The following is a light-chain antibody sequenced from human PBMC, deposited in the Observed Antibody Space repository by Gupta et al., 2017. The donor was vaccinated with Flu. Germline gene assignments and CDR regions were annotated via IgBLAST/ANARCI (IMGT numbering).Light chain of an antibody. CDR1: QRITSN. V-gene: IGKV3-15*01. Sequence: PAILVSPGERGTLSCRAGQRITSNLVWYQQKPARAPRLLIYGASTRATDIPVTFSGSGSATEVTLTISSRLSEDVAVYYCQQYYHWPPLTFGGGTKVEI. CDR2: GAS. CDR3: QQYYHWPPLT. J-gene: IGKJ4*01.